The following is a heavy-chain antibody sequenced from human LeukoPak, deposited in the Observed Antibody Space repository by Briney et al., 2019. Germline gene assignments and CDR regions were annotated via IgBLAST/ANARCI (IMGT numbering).Heavy chain of an antibody. Sequence: TGGSLRLSCTTYESAFSSYEMNWTRQAPGKGLEWVSYISNTGNTIYYTDSVKGRFTISRDNAKNSLYLQMNSLRDEDTALYYCAGGLGSGWRYWGQGTPVTVSS. V-gene: IGHV3-48*03. CDR2: ISNTGNTI. D-gene: IGHD6-19*01. J-gene: IGHJ4*02. CDR3: AGGLGSGWRY. CDR1: ESAFSSYE.